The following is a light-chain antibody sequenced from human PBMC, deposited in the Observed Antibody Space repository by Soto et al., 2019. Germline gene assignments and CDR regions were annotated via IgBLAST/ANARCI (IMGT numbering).Light chain of an antibody. CDR1: QSVISNY. J-gene: IGKJ1*01. Sequence: EIVLTQSPGTLSLSPGERATLSCRASQSVISNYLAWYQQKPGQAPSLLIYGASSRATGIPDKFSGSGSGTDFTFTISRLEPEDFAVYYCQHYGSSPQTFGQGTKVDIK. CDR2: GAS. V-gene: IGKV3-20*01. CDR3: QHYGSSPQT.